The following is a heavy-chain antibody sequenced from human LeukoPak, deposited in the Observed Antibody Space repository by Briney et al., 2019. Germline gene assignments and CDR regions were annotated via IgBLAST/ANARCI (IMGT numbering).Heavy chain of an antibody. CDR3: ARLNEDYYDSSGSLYYFDY. D-gene: IGHD3-22*01. CDR1: GGSFSGYY. V-gene: IGHV4-34*01. J-gene: IGHJ4*02. CDR2: INHSGST. Sequence: ASETLSLTCAVYGGSFSGYYWSWIRQPPGKGLEWIGEINHSGSTNYNPSLKSRVTISVDTSKNQFSLKLSSVTAADTAVYYCARLNEDYYDSSGSLYYFDYWGQGTLVTVSS.